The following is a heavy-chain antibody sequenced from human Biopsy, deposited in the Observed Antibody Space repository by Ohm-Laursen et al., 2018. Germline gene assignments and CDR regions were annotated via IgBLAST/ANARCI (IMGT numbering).Heavy chain of an antibody. CDR2: ISYSGST. CDR3: ARLPHGDLRYNFDY. J-gene: IGHJ4*02. CDR1: GGSMTGYE. Sequence: SETLSLTCSVSGGSMTGYEWSWIRQPPGKGLGWIGYISYSGSTNYNPSLRSRVTISLDTSKNQFSLKLSSVTAADTAVYYCARLPHGDLRYNFDYWGQGTLVTVSS. V-gene: IGHV4-59*08. D-gene: IGHD2-21*02.